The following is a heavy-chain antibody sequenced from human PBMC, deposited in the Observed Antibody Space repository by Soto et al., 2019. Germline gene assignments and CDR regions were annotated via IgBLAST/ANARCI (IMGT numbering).Heavy chain of an antibody. J-gene: IGHJ3*02. Sequence: GASVKVSCKASGGTFSSYAISWVRQAPGQGLEWMGGIIPIFGTANYAQKFQGRVTITADKSTSTAYMELSSLRSEDTAVYYCAREELPRLDAFDIRGQGTMVTVSS. CDR3: AREELPRLDAFDI. V-gene: IGHV1-69*06. CDR2: IIPIFGTA. D-gene: IGHD1-26*01. CDR1: GGTFSSYA.